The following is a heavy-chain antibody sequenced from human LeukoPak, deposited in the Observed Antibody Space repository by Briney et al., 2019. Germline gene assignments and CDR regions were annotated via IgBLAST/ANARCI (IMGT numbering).Heavy chain of an antibody. CDR2: IYTSGST. CDR1: GGSISSYY. V-gene: IGHV4-4*07. J-gene: IGHJ5*02. D-gene: IGHD4-17*01. CDR3: ASSLDYGDNWFDP. Sequence: SETLSLTCTVSGGSISSYYWSWIRQPAGKGLEWIGGIYTSGSTNYNPSLKSRVTMSVDTSKNQFSLKLSSVTAADTAVYYCASSLDYGDNWFDPWGQGTLVTVSS.